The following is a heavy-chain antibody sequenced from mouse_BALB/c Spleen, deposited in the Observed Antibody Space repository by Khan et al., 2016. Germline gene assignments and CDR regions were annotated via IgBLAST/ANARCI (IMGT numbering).Heavy chain of an antibody. J-gene: IGHJ3*01. CDR1: GFSLTGYG. V-gene: IGHV2-6-7*01. Sequence: QVQLKESGPGLVAPSQSLSITCTVSGFSLTGYGVNWVRQPPGKGQEWLGKIWGDGRTDYNSVLKSRVSIIKDNSKSQVFLKMNRLQTDDTANYYCSSDYDGSAYWGQGTLVIVSA. CDR3: SSDYDGSAY. CDR2: IWGDGRT. D-gene: IGHD2-12*01.